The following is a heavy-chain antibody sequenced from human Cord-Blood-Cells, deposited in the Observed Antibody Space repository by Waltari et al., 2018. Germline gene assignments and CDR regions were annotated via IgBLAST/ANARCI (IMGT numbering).Heavy chain of an antibody. V-gene: IGHV4-39*01. CDR1: GGSISSSSYY. J-gene: IGHJ5*02. Sequence: QLQLQESGPGLVKPSETLSLTCTVPGGSISSSSYYWGWIRQPPGTGLEWIGSIYYSGSTYYNPSLKSRVTISVDTSKNQFSLKLSSVTAADTAVYYCASSPRYYDFWSGYYNWFDPWGQGTLVTVSS. CDR3: ASSPRYYDFWSGYYNWFDP. CDR2: IYYSGST. D-gene: IGHD3-3*01.